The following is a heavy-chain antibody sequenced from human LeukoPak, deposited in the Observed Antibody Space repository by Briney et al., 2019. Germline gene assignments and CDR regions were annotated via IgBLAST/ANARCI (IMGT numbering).Heavy chain of an antibody. J-gene: IGHJ4*02. CDR2: ISYDGSNK. D-gene: IGHD5-12*01. V-gene: IGHV3-30-3*01. Sequence: PGRSLRLSCAASGFTFSSYAMHWVRQAPGKGLEWVAVISYDGSNKYYADSVKGRFTISRDNSKNTLYLQMNSLRAEDTAVYYCVRPYDGYDLVPFDYWGQGTLVTVSS. CDR1: GFTFSSYA. CDR3: VRPYDGYDLVPFDY.